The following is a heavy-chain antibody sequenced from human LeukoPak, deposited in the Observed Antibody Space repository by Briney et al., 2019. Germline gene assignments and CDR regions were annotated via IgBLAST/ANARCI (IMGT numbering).Heavy chain of an antibody. J-gene: IGHJ4*02. CDR3: ARVNEFDY. CDR1: GGSISSYY. Sequence: SETLSLTCTVSGGSISSYYWSWIRQPPGKGLEWIGYIYYTGSTNYNPSLKSRVTISVDTSKNQFSLKLSSVTAADTAVYYCARVNEFDYWGQGTLVTASS. CDR2: IYYTGST. V-gene: IGHV4-59*12.